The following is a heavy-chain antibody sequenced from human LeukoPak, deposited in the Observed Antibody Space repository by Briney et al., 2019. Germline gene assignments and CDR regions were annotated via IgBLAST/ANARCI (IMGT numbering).Heavy chain of an antibody. CDR2: INHSGST. CDR3: ARGNLSGVERYNWFDP. Sequence: SETLSLTCAVYGGSFSGYYWSWIRQPPGKGLEWIGEINHSGSTNYNPSLKSRVTISVDTSKNQFSLKLSSVTAADTAVYYCARGNLSGVERYNWFDPWGQGTLVTVSS. J-gene: IGHJ5*02. D-gene: IGHD3-3*01. CDR1: GGSFSGYY. V-gene: IGHV4-34*01.